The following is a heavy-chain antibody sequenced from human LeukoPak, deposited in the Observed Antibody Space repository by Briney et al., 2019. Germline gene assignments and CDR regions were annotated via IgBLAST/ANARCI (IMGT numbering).Heavy chain of an antibody. V-gene: IGHV3-23*01. D-gene: IGHD2-21*01. CDR2: ISDSGGST. CDR3: AKDRCGGDCCFFDY. CDR1: GFTFSSYA. Sequence: GGSLRLSCAASGFTFSSYALSWVRQAPGKGLEWVSGISDSGGSTHYADSVKGRFTISRDNAKNSLYLQMNSLRAEDTAVYYCAKDRCGGDCCFFDYWGQGTLVTVSS. J-gene: IGHJ4*02.